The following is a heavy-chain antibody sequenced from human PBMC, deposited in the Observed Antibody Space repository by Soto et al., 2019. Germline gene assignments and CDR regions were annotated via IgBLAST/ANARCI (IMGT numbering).Heavy chain of an antibody. J-gene: IGHJ5*02. V-gene: IGHV4-30-4*01. CDR3: ARAPLSSAGLFDP. CDR2: IYYSWST. D-gene: IGHD6-6*01. Sequence: SETLSLTCTVSGGSISSGDYYWSWFRQPTGKGVEWIGYIYYSWSTDYNPSHKSRVTRSVDTAKNQFSLKLSSVTAADTAVYDCARAPLSSAGLFDPWGRGTLVTVSS. CDR1: GGSISSGDYY.